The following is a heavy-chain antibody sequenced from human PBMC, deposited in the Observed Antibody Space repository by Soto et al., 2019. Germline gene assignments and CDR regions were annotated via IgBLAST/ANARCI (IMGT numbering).Heavy chain of an antibody. CDR1: GYTFTSYG. V-gene: IGHV1-18*01. CDR3: AREVYSSSCHAFDI. Sequence: ASVKVSCKASGYTFTSYGISWVRQAPGQGLEWMGWISAYNGNTNYAQKLQGRVTMTTDTSTSTAYMELRSLRSEDTAVYYCAREVYSSSCHAFDIWGQGTMVTVSS. D-gene: IGHD6-13*01. CDR2: ISAYNGNT. J-gene: IGHJ3*02.